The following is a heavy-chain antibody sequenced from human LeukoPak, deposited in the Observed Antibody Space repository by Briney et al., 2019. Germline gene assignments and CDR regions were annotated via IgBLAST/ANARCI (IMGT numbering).Heavy chain of an antibody. CDR3: ARASGYSGYDPFDY. CDR1: GFTFSSYG. D-gene: IGHD5-12*01. V-gene: IGHV3-33*01. J-gene: IGHJ4*02. Sequence: GRSLRLSCAASGFTFSSYGMHWVRQAPGKGLEWVAVIWYDGSNKYYADSVKGRFTISRDNSKNTLYLQMNTLRAEDTAVYYCARASGYSGYDPFDYWGQGTLVTVSS. CDR2: IWYDGSNK.